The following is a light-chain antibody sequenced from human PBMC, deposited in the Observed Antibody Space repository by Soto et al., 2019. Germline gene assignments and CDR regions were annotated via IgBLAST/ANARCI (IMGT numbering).Light chain of an antibody. V-gene: IGLV2-23*02. CDR3: CSYAGSNWGYV. CDR1: SSDIGGYHL. J-gene: IGLJ1*01. Sequence: QSVLTQPASVSGSPGQSITISCTGTSSDIGGYHLVSWYQHQSGKAPKLIIYKVSQWPSGVSDRFSASKSGSTASLTISGLQAEDEADYYCCSYAGSNWGYVFGTGTKVTVL. CDR2: KVS.